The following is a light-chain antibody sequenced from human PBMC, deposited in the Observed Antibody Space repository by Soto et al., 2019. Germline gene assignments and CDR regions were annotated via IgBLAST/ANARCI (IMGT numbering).Light chain of an antibody. CDR2: DAS. Sequence: DIQMTQSPSTLSASVGDRVTITCRASQSISSWLAWYQQKPGKAPKLLIYDASSLESGVPSRFSGSGSWTEFTLTISSLQADDFAAYYCQQYNSYSRTFGQGTKVEIK. CDR1: QSISSW. CDR3: QQYNSYSRT. J-gene: IGKJ1*01. V-gene: IGKV1-5*01.